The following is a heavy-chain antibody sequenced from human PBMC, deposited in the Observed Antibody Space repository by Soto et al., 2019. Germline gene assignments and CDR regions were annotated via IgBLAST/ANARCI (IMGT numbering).Heavy chain of an antibody. CDR2: INHSGST. J-gene: IGHJ4*02. D-gene: IGHD1-26*01. V-gene: IGHV4-34*01. Sequence: AETLSLTCAVYGGSFSGYYWSWVRQPPGKGLEWIGEINHSGSTYYNPSLKSRVTVSVDTSNNQFSLNLSSVTAADTAVYFCARGSGNYYSGRYFDSWGQGTLVTV. CDR3: ARGSGNYYSGRYFDS. CDR1: GGSFSGYY.